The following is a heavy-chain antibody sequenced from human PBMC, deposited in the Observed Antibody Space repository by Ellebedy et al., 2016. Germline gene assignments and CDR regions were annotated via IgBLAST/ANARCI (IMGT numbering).Heavy chain of an antibody. V-gene: IGHV1-69*13. Sequence: SVKVSCKASGGTFSSYAINWVRQAPGHGLEWMGGIIPMFGSAHYAQHFQGRVAITADESTSTVYMELSSLRSDDTAVYYCARMGNDFWRPFDFWGQGTLVTVSS. CDR2: IIPMFGSA. CDR3: ARMGNDFWRPFDF. J-gene: IGHJ4*02. CDR1: GGTFSSYA. D-gene: IGHD3-3*01.